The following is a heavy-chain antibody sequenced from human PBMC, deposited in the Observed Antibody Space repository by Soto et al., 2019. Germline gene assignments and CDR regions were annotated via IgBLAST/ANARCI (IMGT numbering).Heavy chain of an antibody. CDR2: IYYSGST. Sequence: SETLSLTCTVSGGSISTYSWNWIRQAPGKGLEWIGYIYYSGSTNYNPSLKSRITISIDTSMNQYYLKLNSVNNADTVVYFFARRFLIAAQISSDNWFDPWGQGTLVTVSS. CDR1: GGSISTYS. CDR3: ARRFLIAAQISSDNWFDP. D-gene: IGHD2-21*01. V-gene: IGHV4-59*01. J-gene: IGHJ5*02.